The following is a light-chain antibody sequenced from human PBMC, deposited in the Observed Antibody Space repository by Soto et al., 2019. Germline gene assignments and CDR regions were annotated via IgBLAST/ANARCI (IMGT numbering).Light chain of an antibody. CDR1: SSDVGGYNY. V-gene: IGLV2-14*01. Sequence: QSVLTQPASVSGSPGQSITISCTGTSSDVGGYNYVSWYQQHPGKAPKLMIYEVSNRPSGVSNRFSGSKSGNTASLTISGLQAEDEADYYCSSYTSSSTFFYVFGTGTKVTVL. CDR3: SSYTSSSTFFYV. J-gene: IGLJ1*01. CDR2: EVS.